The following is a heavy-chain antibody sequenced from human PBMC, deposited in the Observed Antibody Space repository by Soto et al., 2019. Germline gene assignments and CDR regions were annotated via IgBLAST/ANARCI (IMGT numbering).Heavy chain of an antibody. CDR1: GGSVSNYY. V-gene: IGHV4-4*07. Sequence: QVQLQESGPGLVKPSETLSLTCSVSGGSVSNYYWSWFRQPAGKGLEWIGRIYTGGSTNYNPSLKSRVTLSVDTSKNQFPLRLNSVTAADTAVYYCARANVGPPGGGSWTMPFDFWGQGTLVTVSS. CDR2: IYTGGST. CDR3: ARANVGPPGGGSWTMPFDF. J-gene: IGHJ4*02. D-gene: IGHD2-15*01.